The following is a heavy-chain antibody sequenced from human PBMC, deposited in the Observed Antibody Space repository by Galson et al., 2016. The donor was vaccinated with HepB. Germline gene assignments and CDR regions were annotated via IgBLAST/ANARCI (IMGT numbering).Heavy chain of an antibody. CDR3: AKNYGPRSRYNYGMDV. CDR2: ISGSGGST. Sequence: SLRLSCAASGFTFSTYAMSWVRQAPGKGLEWVSTISGSGGSTYYADSVKGRFTISRDNSKNTLYLQMNSLRGEDTAAYYCAKNYGPRSRYNYGMDVWGQGTTVTVSS. CDR1: GFTFSTYA. J-gene: IGHJ6*02. D-gene: IGHD3-10*01. V-gene: IGHV3-23*01.